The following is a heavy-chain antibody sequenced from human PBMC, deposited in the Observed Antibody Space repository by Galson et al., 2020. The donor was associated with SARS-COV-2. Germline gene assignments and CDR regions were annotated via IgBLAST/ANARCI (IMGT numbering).Heavy chain of an antibody. CDR2: IRSKANNYAT. V-gene: IGHV3-73*01. J-gene: IGHJ3*02. CDR1: GFTFSDPP. Sequence: GGSLRLACATSGFTFSDPPMHWVRQASGKGLEWLGRIRSKANNYATANSASLKGRFTTSRDDSKNMAYMQMNSLKTEDTAVYYCTRVNPGSSSFWDAFDIWGQGTMVTVSS. CDR3: TRVNPGSSSFWDAFDI. D-gene: IGHD6-6*01.